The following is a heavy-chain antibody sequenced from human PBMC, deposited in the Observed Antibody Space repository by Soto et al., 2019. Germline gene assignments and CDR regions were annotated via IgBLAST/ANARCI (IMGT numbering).Heavy chain of an antibody. CDR2: IYYSGST. Sequence: SETLCLTCTVSGGTISSSSYYWGWIRQPPGKGLEWIGSIYYSGSTYYNPSLKSRVTISVDTSKNQFSLRLSSVTATDTAVYYCASVGDGGLGAVFDHWGQGTLVPVSS. J-gene: IGHJ4*02. D-gene: IGHD3-16*01. CDR3: ASVGDGGLGAVFDH. V-gene: IGHV4-39*01. CDR1: GGTISSSSYY.